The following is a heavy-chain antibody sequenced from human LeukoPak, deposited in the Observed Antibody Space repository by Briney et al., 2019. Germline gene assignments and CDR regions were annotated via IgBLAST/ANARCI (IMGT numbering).Heavy chain of an antibody. CDR3: ARDKSGSYKAFDI. CDR2: ICYDGSNK. J-gene: IGHJ3*02. Sequence: PGGSLRLSCAASGFTFSSYGMHWVRQAPDQGLERVAVICYDGSNKYYADSVKGRFTISRDNSKNTLYLQMNSLRAEDTAVYYCARDKSGSYKAFDIWGLGTMVTVSS. V-gene: IGHV3-33*01. CDR1: GFTFSSYG. D-gene: IGHD1-26*01.